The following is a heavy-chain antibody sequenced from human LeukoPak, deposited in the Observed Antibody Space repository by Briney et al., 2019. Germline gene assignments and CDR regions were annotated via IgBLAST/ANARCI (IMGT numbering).Heavy chain of an antibody. CDR3: ARDVRISDIVLMVYAPSDAFDI. CDR2: IKQDGSEK. CDR1: GFAFSSYA. D-gene: IGHD2-8*01. J-gene: IGHJ3*02. Sequence: PGGSLRLSCAASGFAFSSYAMSWVRQAPGKGLEWVANIKQDGSEKYYVDSVKGRFTISRDNAKNSLYLQMNSLRAEDTAVYYCARDVRISDIVLMVYAPSDAFDIWGQGTMVTVSS. V-gene: IGHV3-7*01.